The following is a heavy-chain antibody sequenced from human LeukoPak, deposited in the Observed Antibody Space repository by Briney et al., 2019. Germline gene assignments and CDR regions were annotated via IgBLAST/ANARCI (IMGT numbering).Heavy chain of an antibody. V-gene: IGHV4-38-2*02. Sequence: PSETLSLTCTVSGYSISSGYYWGWIRQPPGKGLEWVGSIYHSGSTYYNPSLKSRVTISVDTSKNQFSLKLSSVTAADTAVYYCASAKTIKGITMIVVAVDYWGQGTLVTVSS. J-gene: IGHJ4*02. CDR2: IYHSGST. D-gene: IGHD3-22*01. CDR1: GYSISSGYY. CDR3: ASAKTIKGITMIVVAVDY.